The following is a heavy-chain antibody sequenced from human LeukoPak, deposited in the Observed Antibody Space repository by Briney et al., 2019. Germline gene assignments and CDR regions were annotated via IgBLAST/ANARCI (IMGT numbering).Heavy chain of an antibody. CDR2: MNPNSGNT. CDR1: GGTFSSYA. CDR3: ARGSWPSMVRGIRNWFDP. V-gene: IGHV1-8*02. Sequence: ASVKVSCKASGGTFSSYAISWVRQATGQGLEWMGWMNPNSGNTGYAQKFQGRVTMTRNTSISTAYMELSSLRSEDTAVYYCARGSWPSMVRGIRNWFDPWGQGTLVTVSS. D-gene: IGHD3-10*01. J-gene: IGHJ5*02.